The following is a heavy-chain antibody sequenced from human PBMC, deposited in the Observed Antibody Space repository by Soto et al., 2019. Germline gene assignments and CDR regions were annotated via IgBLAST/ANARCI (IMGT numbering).Heavy chain of an antibody. Sequence: EVQLVETGGGLIQPGGSLRLSCAASGFTVSSNYMSWVRQAPGKGLEWVSVIYSGGSTYYADSVKGRFTISRDNSKNTLYLQMNSLRAEDTAVSYCARDPNSGSYYAFDIWGQGTMVTVSS. CDR1: GFTVSSNY. J-gene: IGHJ3*02. V-gene: IGHV3-53*02. CDR3: ARDPNSGSYYAFDI. D-gene: IGHD1-26*01. CDR2: IYSGGST.